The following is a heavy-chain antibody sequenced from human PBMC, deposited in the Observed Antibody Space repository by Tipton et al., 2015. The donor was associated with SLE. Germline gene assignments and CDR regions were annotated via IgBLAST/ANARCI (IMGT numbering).Heavy chain of an antibody. CDR2: IYYSGST. CDR3: ARDVWEATTAGGFDI. Sequence: TLSLTCTVSGGYISSYYWSWIRQPPGKGLEWIGYIYYSGSTNYNPSLKSRVTISVDTSKNQFSLKLSSVTAADTAVYYCARDVWEATTAGGFDIWGQGAMVTVSS. J-gene: IGHJ3*02. CDR1: GGYISSYY. V-gene: IGHV4-59*12. D-gene: IGHD5-12*01.